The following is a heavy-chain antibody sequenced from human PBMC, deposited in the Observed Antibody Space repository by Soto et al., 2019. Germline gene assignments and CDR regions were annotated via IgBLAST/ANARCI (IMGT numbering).Heavy chain of an antibody. Sequence: EVQLVESGGGLVQPGRSLRLACAASGFTFDDYAMHWVRQAPGKGLQWVSGIGWNSGSIGYADSVKGRFTISRDNAKNSLYLQMNSLRAEDTALYYCAKPKGPYTGSYDLGYFDYWGQGTLVTVSS. V-gene: IGHV3-9*01. J-gene: IGHJ4*02. D-gene: IGHD1-26*01. CDR2: IGWNSGSI. CDR1: GFTFDDYA. CDR3: AKPKGPYTGSYDLGYFDY.